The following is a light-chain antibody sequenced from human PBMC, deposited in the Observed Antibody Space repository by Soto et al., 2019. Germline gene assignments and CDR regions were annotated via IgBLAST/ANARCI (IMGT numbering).Light chain of an antibody. CDR3: TPHAGSSATV. CDR1: SSDIGTYNY. V-gene: IGLV2-14*01. CDR2: EVS. Sequence: QSALTQPASVSGSPGQTITISCTGTSSDIGTYNYVSWYQQHPGKAPKLMIYEVSNRPSGVSDRFSGSKSGNTASLTISGPQAEDEADYYCTPHAGSSATVFGGGTKLTVL. J-gene: IGLJ3*02.